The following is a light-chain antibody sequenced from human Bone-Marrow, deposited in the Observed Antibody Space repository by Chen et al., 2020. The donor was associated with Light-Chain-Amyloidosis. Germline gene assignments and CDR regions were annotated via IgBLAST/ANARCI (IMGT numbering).Light chain of an antibody. J-gene: IGKJ1*01. V-gene: IGKV3-15*01. Sequence: EIVMTQSPVTLSVSPGERATLSCRASQSIGTNLAWYQQTPGQAPRLLIYDSSTRATSIAARFSGSGSGTDFTLTISSLQSEDFAVYYCQQYKNWPPWTFGQGTKVEIK. CDR2: DSS. CDR1: QSIGTN. CDR3: QQYKNWPPWT.